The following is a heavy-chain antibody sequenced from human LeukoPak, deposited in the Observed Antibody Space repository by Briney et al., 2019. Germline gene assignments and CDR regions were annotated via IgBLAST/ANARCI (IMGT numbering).Heavy chain of an antibody. Sequence: GGSLRLSCAASGFPFSDYAMTWVRQAPGKGVEWVSVISGGGDGADYADSMKGRFTISRDNSKNTLYLQMYSLRAEDTALYYCAKLGCTGTICYANYWGQGTLVTVSS. V-gene: IGHV3-23*01. J-gene: IGHJ4*02. CDR3: AKLGCTGTICYANY. CDR1: GFPFSDYA. CDR2: ISGGGDGA. D-gene: IGHD2-2*01.